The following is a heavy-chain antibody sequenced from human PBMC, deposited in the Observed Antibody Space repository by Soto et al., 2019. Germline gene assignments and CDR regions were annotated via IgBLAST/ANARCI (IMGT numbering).Heavy chain of an antibody. CDR3: AKRAYTMIAVDGTDSNGFDP. Sequence: PGGSLRLSCAASGFTFSSYSMNWVRQAPGKGLEWVSSISSSSSYIYYADSVKGRFTISRDNAKNSLYLQMNSLRAEDTAVYYCAKRAYTMIAVDGTDSNGFDPFSQGTLVTVS. CDR2: ISSSSSYI. CDR1: GFTFSSYS. V-gene: IGHV3-21*04. D-gene: IGHD2-2*02. J-gene: IGHJ5*02.